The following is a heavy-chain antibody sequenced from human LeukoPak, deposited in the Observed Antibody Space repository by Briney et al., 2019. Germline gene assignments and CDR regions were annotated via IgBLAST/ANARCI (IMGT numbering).Heavy chain of an antibody. Sequence: GGSLRLSCAASGFTFNTFNMNWVRQAPGKGLEWVSSITSGGDYIYYADSVKGRFTTSRDNAKNSLSLQLDSLRVEDTAVYYCARGHYDVLAASYKWTPDYWGQGTLVTVSS. CDR3: ARGHYDVLAASYKWTPDY. J-gene: IGHJ4*02. CDR1: GFTFNTFN. CDR2: ITSGGDYI. D-gene: IGHD3-9*01. V-gene: IGHV3-21*01.